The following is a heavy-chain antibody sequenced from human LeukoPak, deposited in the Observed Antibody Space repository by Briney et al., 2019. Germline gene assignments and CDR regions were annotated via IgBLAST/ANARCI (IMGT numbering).Heavy chain of an antibody. J-gene: IGHJ4*02. CDR1: GYTFSSYA. CDR3: ARDKFVEMATTALDY. D-gene: IGHD5-24*01. V-gene: IGHV1-69*13. Sequence: ASVKVSCKASGYTFSSYAISWVRQAPGQGLEWMGGIIPIFGTANYAQKFQGRVTITADESTSTAYMELSSLRSEDTAVYYCARDKFVEMATTALDYWGQGTLVTVSS. CDR2: IIPIFGTA.